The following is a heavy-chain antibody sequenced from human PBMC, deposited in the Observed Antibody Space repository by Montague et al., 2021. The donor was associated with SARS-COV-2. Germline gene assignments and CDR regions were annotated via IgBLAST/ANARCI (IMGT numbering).Heavy chain of an antibody. CDR2: IYHSGGT. CDR1: GYSISSGYY. D-gene: IGHD3-10*01. CDR3: ARWYYGSGSYPH. Sequence: SETLSLTRSVSGYSISSGYYWGWIRQPPGKGLEWIGNIYHSGGTYYSPSLKSRVTVSVDTSKNQFSLRLSSVTAADTAVYYCARWYYGSGSYPHWGQGTLVTVSS. V-gene: IGHV4-38-2*01. J-gene: IGHJ4*02.